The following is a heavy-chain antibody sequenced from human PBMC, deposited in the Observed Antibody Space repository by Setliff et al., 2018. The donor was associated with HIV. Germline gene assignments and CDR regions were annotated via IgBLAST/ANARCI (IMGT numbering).Heavy chain of an antibody. CDR3: ARGSRSGDHSYYYMDV. CDR1: GGTFSNIA. J-gene: IGHJ6*03. V-gene: IGHV1-69*13. D-gene: IGHD1-26*01. Sequence: SVKVSCKVSGGTFSNIAISWVRQAPGQGLDWMGEIIPMFATTNYSQKFQGRVTITADEATGAAYMELSSLKSEDAALYYCARGSRSGDHSYYYMDVWGKGTTVTV. CDR2: IIPMFATT.